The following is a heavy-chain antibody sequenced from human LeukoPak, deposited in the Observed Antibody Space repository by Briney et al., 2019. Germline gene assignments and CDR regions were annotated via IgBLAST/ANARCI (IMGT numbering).Heavy chain of an antibody. Sequence: GGSLRLSCAASGFTVSSNYMSWVRQAPGKGLEWVPVIYSGGGTYYADSVKGRFTISRDNSKNTLYLQMNSLRAEDTAVYYCARTAAGAFDIWGQGTMVTVSS. CDR2: IYSGGGT. J-gene: IGHJ3*02. CDR1: GFTVSSNY. CDR3: ARTAAGAFDI. V-gene: IGHV3-66*02. D-gene: IGHD6-13*01.